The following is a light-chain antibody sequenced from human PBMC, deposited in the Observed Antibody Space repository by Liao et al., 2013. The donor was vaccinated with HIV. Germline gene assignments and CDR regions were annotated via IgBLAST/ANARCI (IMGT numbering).Light chain of an antibody. J-gene: IGLJ2*01. V-gene: IGLV3-21*01. CDR1: NIGSES. CDR3: QAWDSSADVV. CDR2: EDT. Sequence: SYELTQPPSVSVAPGKTARITCGGDNIGSESVHWYQQKPGQSPVLVIYEDTKRPSGIPERFSGSSSGNTATLTISETQIMDEADYFCQAWDSSADVVFGGGTKLTVL.